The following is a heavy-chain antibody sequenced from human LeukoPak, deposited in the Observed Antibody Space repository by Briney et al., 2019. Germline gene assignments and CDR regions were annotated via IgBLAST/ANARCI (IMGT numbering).Heavy chain of an antibody. CDR3: AKDDLGYSSGWYTY. Sequence: AGGSLRLSCAASGFTFSSYAMSWVRQAPGKGLEWVSAISGSGGSTYYADSVKGRFTISRDNSKNTLYLQMNSLRAEDTAVYYCAKDDLGYSSGWYTYWGQGTLVTVSS. J-gene: IGHJ4*02. V-gene: IGHV3-23*01. D-gene: IGHD6-19*01. CDR2: ISGSGGST. CDR1: GFTFSSYA.